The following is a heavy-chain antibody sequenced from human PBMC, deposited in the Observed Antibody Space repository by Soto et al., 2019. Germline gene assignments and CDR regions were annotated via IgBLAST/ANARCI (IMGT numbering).Heavy chain of an antibody. CDR1: GYTFTAYG. CDR2: VSADNGVT. CDR3: ARGIALGDYYYTDV. J-gene: IGHJ6*03. D-gene: IGHD1-26*01. V-gene: IGHV1-18*01. Sequence: QVHLVQSGAEVKGPGDSMKVSCKTSGYTFTAYGINWVRQAPGQGLEWMGWVSADNGVTNYAQKLHGRVAMTTDTSTKTAYMELRSLRPDDTAVYYCARGIALGDYYYTDVWGIGAMVTV.